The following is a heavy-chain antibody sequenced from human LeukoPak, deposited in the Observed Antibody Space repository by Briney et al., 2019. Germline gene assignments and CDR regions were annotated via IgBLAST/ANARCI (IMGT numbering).Heavy chain of an antibody. V-gene: IGHV3-64*01. J-gene: IGHJ4*02. CDR1: GFTFSSYA. Sequence: QSGGPLRLSCAASGFTFSSYAMHWVRQAPGKGLEYVSAISSNGGSTYYANSVKGRFTISRDNSKNTLYLQMGSLRAEDMAVYYCASHDEIIHWGQGTLVTVSS. CDR2: ISSNGGST. CDR3: ASHDEIIH.